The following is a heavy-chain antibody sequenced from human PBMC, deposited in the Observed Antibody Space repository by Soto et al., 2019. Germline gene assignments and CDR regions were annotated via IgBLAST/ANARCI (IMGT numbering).Heavy chain of an antibody. CDR1: GFTVSSKY. Sequence: PGGSLRLSCAASGFTVSSKYMSWVRQAPGKGLEWVSLIQSGGPTYYADSVKGRFTISRDTSENTLHLQMDSLRAEDTAVYYCARDDVLCDGGRCYWGMDVWGQGTTVTVSS. CDR2: IQSGGPT. V-gene: IGHV3-66*01. J-gene: IGHJ6*02. D-gene: IGHD2-15*01. CDR3: ARDDVLCDGGRCYWGMDV.